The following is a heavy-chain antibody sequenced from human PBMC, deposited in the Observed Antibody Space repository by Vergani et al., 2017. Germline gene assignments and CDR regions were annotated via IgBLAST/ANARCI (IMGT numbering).Heavy chain of an antibody. CDR3: ARNYGSGSYYLNWFDP. V-gene: IGHV4-59*01. CDR2: IYYSGST. D-gene: IGHD3-10*01. J-gene: IGHJ5*02. Sequence: QVQLQESGPGLVKPSETLSLTCTVSGGSISSYYWSWIRQPPGKGLEWIGYIYYSGSTNYNPSLKSPVTISVDTSKNQFSLKLSSVTAADTAVYYCARNYGSGSYYLNWFDPWGQGTLVTVSS. CDR1: GGSISSYY.